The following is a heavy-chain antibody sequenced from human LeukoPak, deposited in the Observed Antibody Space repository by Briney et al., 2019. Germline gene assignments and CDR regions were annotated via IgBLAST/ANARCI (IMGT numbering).Heavy chain of an antibody. CDR3: ARDAPGTVTNDY. D-gene: IGHD4-17*01. CDR2: ISRSGSTI. J-gene: IGHJ4*02. Sequence: GGSLRLSCAASGFTFSSYEMNWARQAPGKGLEWVSYISRSGSTIYYADSVKGRFTISRDNARNSLYLQMNSLRAEDTAVYYCARDAPGTVTNDYWGQGTLVTVSS. V-gene: IGHV3-48*03. CDR1: GFTFSSYE.